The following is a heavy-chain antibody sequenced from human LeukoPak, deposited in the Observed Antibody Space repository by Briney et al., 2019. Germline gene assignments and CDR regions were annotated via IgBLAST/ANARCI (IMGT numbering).Heavy chain of an antibody. CDR1: GYTFTSYY. J-gene: IGHJ3*02. V-gene: IGHV1-46*01. CDR3: ATVPRGRFAFDI. D-gene: IGHD3-16*01. Sequence: ASVKVSCKAPGYTFTSYYMHWVRQAPGQGLEWMGIINPSGGSTSYAQKFQGRVTMTRDTSTSTVYMELSSLRSEDTAVYYCATVPRGRFAFDIWGQGTMVTVSS. CDR2: INPSGGST.